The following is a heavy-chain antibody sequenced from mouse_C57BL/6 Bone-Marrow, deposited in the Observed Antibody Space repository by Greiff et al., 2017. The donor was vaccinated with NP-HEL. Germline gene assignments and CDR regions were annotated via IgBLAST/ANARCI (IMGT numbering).Heavy chain of an antibody. V-gene: IGHV8-12*01. CDR1: GFSLSTSCMG. CDR3: ALGGRWFAY. Sequence: QVTLKVCGPGILQSSQTLSLTCSFSGFSLSTSCMGVSWIRQPSGKGLEWLAHIYWDDAKRNNPSMRSRPTISKATSRNQVFLKITSVDTADNATYCCALGGRWFAYGGQGTGVTVSA. J-gene: IGHJ3*01. D-gene: IGHD3-3*01. CDR2: IYWDDAK.